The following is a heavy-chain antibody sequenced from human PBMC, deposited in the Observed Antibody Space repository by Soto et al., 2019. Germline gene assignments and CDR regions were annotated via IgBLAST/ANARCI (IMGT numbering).Heavy chain of an antibody. Sequence: QVHLVQSGAEVRKPGASVKVSCKASGYTFSGFSMHWVRQAPGQGLEWVGWMNPDTGGTNYEQTFQGWVTMTRHTSISTAYMGLGRLRSDDTAVYYCARDPYTSSPGYYYCMDVWGQVSTVTVSS. CDR3: ARDPYTSSPGYYYCMDV. CDR1: GYTFSGFS. V-gene: IGHV1-2*04. CDR2: MNPDTGGT. J-gene: IGHJ6*02. D-gene: IGHD6-13*01.